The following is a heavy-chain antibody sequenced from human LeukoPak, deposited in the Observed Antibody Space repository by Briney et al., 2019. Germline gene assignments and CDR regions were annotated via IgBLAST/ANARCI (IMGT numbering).Heavy chain of an antibody. D-gene: IGHD3-22*01. J-gene: IGHJ4*02. Sequence: GGSLRLSCAASGFTFSSYAMSWVRQAPGKGLEWVSAISGSGGSTYYADSVKGRFTISRDNSKNTLYLQMNSLRAEDTAVYYCAKDSPDYYDSSGYAPDYWGQGTLVTVSS. CDR2: ISGSGGST. CDR3: AKDSPDYYDSSGYAPDY. V-gene: IGHV3-23*01. CDR1: GFTFSSYA.